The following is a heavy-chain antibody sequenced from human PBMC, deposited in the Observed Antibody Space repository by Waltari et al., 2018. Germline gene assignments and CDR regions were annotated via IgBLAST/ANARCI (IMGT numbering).Heavy chain of an antibody. CDR1: GFTFGDYA. CDR2: IRSKAYGGTT. J-gene: IGHJ4*02. V-gene: IGHV3-49*03. CDR3: TRAHPIVVVVAATY. D-gene: IGHD2-15*01. Sequence: EVQLVESGGGLVQPGRSLRLSCTASGFTFGDYAMSWFRQAPGKGLEWVGFIRSKAYGGTTEYAASVKGRFTISRDDSKSIAYLQMNSLKTEDTAVYYCTRAHPIVVVVAATYWGQGTLVTVSS.